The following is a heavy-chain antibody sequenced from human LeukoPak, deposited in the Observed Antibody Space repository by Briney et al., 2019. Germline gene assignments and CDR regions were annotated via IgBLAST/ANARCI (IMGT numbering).Heavy chain of an antibody. CDR3: AKGRVGGWNGGDC. CDR2: ITGGGGSTT. J-gene: IGHJ4*02. Sequence: GGSLRLSCAASGFSFSSCAMTWVRQAPGKGLEWVSAITGGGGSTTYYADSVKGRFTISADNSKNTLYLQMHSLRAEDTAMYYCAKGRVGGWNGGDCWGQGTLVTVSS. CDR1: GFSFSSCA. V-gene: IGHV3-23*01. D-gene: IGHD1-1*01.